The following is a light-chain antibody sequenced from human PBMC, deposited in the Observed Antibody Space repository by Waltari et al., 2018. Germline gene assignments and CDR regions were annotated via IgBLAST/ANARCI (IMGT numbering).Light chain of an antibody. CDR1: QLVRSNH. CDR2: GAS. CDR3: QQYGSSPLT. V-gene: IGKV3-20*01. J-gene: IGKJ1*01. Sequence: EIVLMQSPGTLSLSPGERATLSCRASQLVRSNHLAWYQQNPGQAPRPLFFGASMRASGVPDRFSGSGSGTDFTLTISRLEPEDFAVYYCQQYGSSPLTFGQGTKVEI.